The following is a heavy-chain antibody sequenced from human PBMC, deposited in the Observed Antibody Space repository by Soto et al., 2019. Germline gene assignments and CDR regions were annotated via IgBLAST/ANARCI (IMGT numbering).Heavy chain of an antibody. CDR1: GFTFSSYW. CDR3: ARVHGPYYFDY. CDR2: IKQDGSEK. Sequence: GGSPRLSCAASGFTFSSYWMSWVRQAPGKGLEWVANIKQDGSEKYYVDSVKGRFTISRDNAKNSLYLQMNSLRAEDTAVYYCARVHGPYYFDYWGQGTLVTVSS. J-gene: IGHJ4*02. V-gene: IGHV3-7*03.